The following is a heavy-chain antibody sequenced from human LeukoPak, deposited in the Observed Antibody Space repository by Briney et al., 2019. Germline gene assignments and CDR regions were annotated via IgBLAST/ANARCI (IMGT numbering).Heavy chain of an antibody. Sequence: GESLKISCQGSGYSFASYCIAWVRQMPGKGLAWMGIIYPGDSDTRYSPSFQGQVTISADKSITAAYLQWSSLKASDTAMYYCARLGGLTGLNYSDYWGQGTLVTVSS. D-gene: IGHD3-10*01. V-gene: IGHV5-51*01. J-gene: IGHJ4*02. CDR1: GYSFASYC. CDR3: ARLGGLTGLNYSDY. CDR2: IYPGDSDT.